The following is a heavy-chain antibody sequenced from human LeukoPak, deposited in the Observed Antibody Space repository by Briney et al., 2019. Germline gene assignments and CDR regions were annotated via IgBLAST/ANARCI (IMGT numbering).Heavy chain of an antibody. D-gene: IGHD2-2*01. CDR2: INHSGST. V-gene: IGHV4-34*01. Sequence: SETLSLTCAVYGGSFNGYYWSWIRQPPGKGLEWIGEINHSGSTNYNPSLKSRVTISVDTSKNQFSLKLSSVTAADTAVYYCAGGAGVVPAAPAVFWGQGTLVTVSS. CDR1: GGSFNGYY. CDR3: AGGAGVVPAAPAVF. J-gene: IGHJ4*02.